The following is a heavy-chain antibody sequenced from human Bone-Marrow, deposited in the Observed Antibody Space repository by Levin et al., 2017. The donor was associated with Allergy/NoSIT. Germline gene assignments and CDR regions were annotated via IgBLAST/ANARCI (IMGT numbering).Heavy chain of an antibody. CDR1: GLSLSTSGVR. V-gene: IGHV2-5*02. D-gene: IGHD3-10*01. Sequence: KLSGPTLVKPTQTLTLTCTLSGLSLSTSGVRVGWIRQPPGKALEWLALIYWDDDKRYSPSLESRLAISKDNSKNQVVLTMTNMGPVDSATYYCMCKTSHFYSTGSYHYSYTDVWGKGTTVTVSS. CDR2: IYWDDDK. J-gene: IGHJ6*03. CDR3: MCKTSHFYSTGSYHYSYTDV.